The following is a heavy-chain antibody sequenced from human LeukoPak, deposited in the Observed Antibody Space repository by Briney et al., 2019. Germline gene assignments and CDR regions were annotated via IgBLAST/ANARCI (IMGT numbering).Heavy chain of an antibody. CDR3: ARNTAAGTDILLGY. J-gene: IGHJ4*02. Sequence: SETLSLTCTVSGYSISTGYYWDWIRQPPGKGLEWIGTFYHGGSTYYNPSLKSRVTISVDTSKNQFSLNLTSVTAADTAVYYCARNTAAGTDILLGYWGQGTLVTISS. CDR1: GYSISTGYY. D-gene: IGHD6-19*01. V-gene: IGHV4-38-2*02. CDR2: FYHGGST.